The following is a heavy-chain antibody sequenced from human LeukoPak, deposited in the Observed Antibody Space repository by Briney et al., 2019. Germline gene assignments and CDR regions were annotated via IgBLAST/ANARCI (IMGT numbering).Heavy chain of an antibody. CDR3: AKEGRSLQTY. D-gene: IGHD5-24*01. CDR1: EFTFSSYS. CDR2: IKEDGTET. Sequence: GGSLRLSCAASEFTFSSYSMNWVRLAPGKGLEWVANIKEDGTETYYVDSVKGRFTISRDNAKNSLYLQMNSLRVEDTAVYYCAKEGRSLQTYWGQGTLVTVSS. J-gene: IGHJ4*02. V-gene: IGHV3-7*03.